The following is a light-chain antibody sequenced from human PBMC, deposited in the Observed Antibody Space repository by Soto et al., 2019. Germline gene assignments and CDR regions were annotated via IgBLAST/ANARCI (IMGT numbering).Light chain of an antibody. V-gene: IGKV1-12*01. Sequence: IQMTQSPSSVSASVGDRVTITCRASQGVGSYLAWYQQKPGKAPKLLIYAASSLQSGVPSRFSGSGFGTDFTLTIDSLQPEDFATYYCQQANSFPITFGQGTRLEIK. J-gene: IGKJ5*01. CDR3: QQANSFPIT. CDR1: QGVGSY. CDR2: AAS.